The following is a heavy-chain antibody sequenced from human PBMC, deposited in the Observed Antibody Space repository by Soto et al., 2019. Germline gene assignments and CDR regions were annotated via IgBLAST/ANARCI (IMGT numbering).Heavy chain of an antibody. D-gene: IGHD6-13*01. Sequence: ASVKVSCKASGYTFTSYGISWVRQAPGQGLEWMGWISAYNGNTNYAQKLQGRVTMTTDTSTSTAYMELRSLRSDDTAVYYCARDKSSSWYETPDYWGQGTLVTVSS. CDR2: ISAYNGNT. V-gene: IGHV1-18*01. CDR1: GYTFTSYG. CDR3: ARDKSSSWYETPDY. J-gene: IGHJ4*02.